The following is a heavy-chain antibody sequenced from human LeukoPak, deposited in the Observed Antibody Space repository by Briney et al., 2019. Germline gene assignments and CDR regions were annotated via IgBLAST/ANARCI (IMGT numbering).Heavy chain of an antibody. Sequence: GGSLRLSCAASSFTFSKYWFHWVRQAPGKGLDWVSRIDTNGRTTDYADSVKGRFTISKDNAKNTLFLEMNSLRAEDTAVYYCARDLAGADDYWGQGTLVTVSS. CDR1: SFTFSKYW. CDR2: IDTNGRTT. CDR3: ARDLAGADDY. J-gene: IGHJ4*02. D-gene: IGHD6-13*01. V-gene: IGHV3-74*01.